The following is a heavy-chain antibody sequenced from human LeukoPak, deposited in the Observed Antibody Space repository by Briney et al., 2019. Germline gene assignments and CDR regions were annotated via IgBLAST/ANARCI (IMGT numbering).Heavy chain of an antibody. CDR3: ARDGAHYYGSGSSTLDY. Sequence: GRSLRLSCAASGFTFSSYAMHWVRQAPGKGLEWVAVISYDGSNKYYADSVKGRFTISRDNSKNTLYLQMNSLRAEDTAVYYCARDGAHYYGSGSSTLDYWGQGTLVTVSS. CDR1: GFTFSSYA. V-gene: IGHV3-30-3*01. CDR2: ISYDGSNK. J-gene: IGHJ4*02. D-gene: IGHD3-10*01.